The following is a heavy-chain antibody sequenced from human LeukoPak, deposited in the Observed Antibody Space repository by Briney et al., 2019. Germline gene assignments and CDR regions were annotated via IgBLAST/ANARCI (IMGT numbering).Heavy chain of an antibody. V-gene: IGHV3-43D*03. CDR1: GFTFDDLA. Sequence: PGGSLRLSCAASGFTFDDLAMHWIRQAPGKGLEWVSLISWDGDGTYYADSVKGRFIISRVKSKNTLYLQMKSLRPEDTALYYCAKDSPYPLEAGQFDSWGQGTLVIVSS. CDR3: AKDSPYPLEAGQFDS. D-gene: IGHD6-19*01. J-gene: IGHJ4*02. CDR2: ISWDGDGT.